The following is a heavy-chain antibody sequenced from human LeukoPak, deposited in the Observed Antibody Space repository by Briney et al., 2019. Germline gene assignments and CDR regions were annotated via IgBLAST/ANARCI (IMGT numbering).Heavy chain of an antibody. J-gene: IGHJ3*02. Sequence: ASVTVSCTPSGYTFTPYYMHWVRQAPGQGLEWMGWINPNSGGTNYAQKFQGRVTMTRDTSISTAYMELSRLRSDDTAVYYCARGSSGTMIVVVITDAFDIWGQGTMVTVSS. CDR1: GYTFTPYY. CDR2: INPNSGGT. V-gene: IGHV1-2*02. CDR3: ARGSSGTMIVVVITDAFDI. D-gene: IGHD3-22*01.